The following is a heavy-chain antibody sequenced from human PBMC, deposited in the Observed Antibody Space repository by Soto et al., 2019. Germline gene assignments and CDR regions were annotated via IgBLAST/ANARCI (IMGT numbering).Heavy chain of an antibody. J-gene: IGHJ6*02. V-gene: IGHV4-59*01. D-gene: IGHD2-21*02. Sequence: PQTLALTYTVSGGSLSTDCWSCIRLPLGKGLEWIGYMYNTGSTIYNPSLKSRVTISVDTSKNQFSLKLNSVTAADTAVYYCARDLWGYCGADCYPLDVWGQWTTVTVS. CDR3: ARDLWGYCGADCYPLDV. CDR1: GGSLSTDC. CDR2: MYNTGST.